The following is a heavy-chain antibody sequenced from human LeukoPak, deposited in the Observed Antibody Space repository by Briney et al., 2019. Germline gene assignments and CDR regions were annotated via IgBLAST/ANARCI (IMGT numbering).Heavy chain of an antibody. CDR2: NYYSGGT. V-gene: IGHV4-59*08. CDR3: ARQQSITMVRGLGDWFDP. CDR1: GGSTSSYY. J-gene: IGHJ5*02. D-gene: IGHD3-10*01. Sequence: SETLSLTCTVSGGSTSSYYWSWIRQLPGKGLEWIGYNYYSGGTNYNPSLKSRVTISVDTSKNQFSLKLSSVTAADTAVYYCARQQSITMVRGLGDWFDPWGQGTLVTVSS.